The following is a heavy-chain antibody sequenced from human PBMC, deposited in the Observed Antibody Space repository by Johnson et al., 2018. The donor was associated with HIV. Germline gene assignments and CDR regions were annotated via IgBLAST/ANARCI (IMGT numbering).Heavy chain of an antibody. CDR2: ISYDGSNK. CDR3: AKDLGDAVGTTHDAFDI. J-gene: IGHJ3*02. D-gene: IGHD1-26*01. CDR1: RFTFSSYA. Sequence: QVQLVESGGGVVQPGRSLRLSCAASRFTFSSYAMHWVRQAPGKGLEWVALISYDGSNKYYADSVKGRFTISRDNSKTTLYLQMNSLRAEDTAVYYCAKDLGDAVGTTHDAFDIWGQGTTVTVSS. V-gene: IGHV3-30*04.